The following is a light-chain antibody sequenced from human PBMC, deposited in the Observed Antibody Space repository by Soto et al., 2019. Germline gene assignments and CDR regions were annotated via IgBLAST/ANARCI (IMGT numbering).Light chain of an antibody. V-gene: IGKV1-5*03. Sequence: DIPMTQSPSTLSASVGDRVTISCRASQNIGSWLAWYQQRTGKAPNLLIYKTSSQESGVPSRFRGSGSRTQCNLTINSLQPDDCASYCCQHYNSYPYTLGPGTKLEIK. J-gene: IGKJ2*01. CDR1: QNIGSW. CDR2: KTS. CDR3: QHYNSYPYT.